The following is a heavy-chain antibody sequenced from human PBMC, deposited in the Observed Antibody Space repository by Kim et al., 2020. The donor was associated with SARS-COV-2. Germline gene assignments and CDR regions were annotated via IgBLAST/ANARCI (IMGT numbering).Heavy chain of an antibody. CDR1: GGSISSSSYY. V-gene: IGHV4-39*01. CDR3: ARHEVDILTGYLRDYGMDV. CDR2: IYYSGST. Sequence: SETLSPTCTVSGGSISSSSYYWGWIRQPPGKGLEWIGSIYYSGSTYYNPSLKSRVTISVDTSKNQFSLKLSSVTAADTAVYYCARHEVDILTGYLRDYGMDVWGQGTTVTVSS. J-gene: IGHJ6*02. D-gene: IGHD3-9*01.